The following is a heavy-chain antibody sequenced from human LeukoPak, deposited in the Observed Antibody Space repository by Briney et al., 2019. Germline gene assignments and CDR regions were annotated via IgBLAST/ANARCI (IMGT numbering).Heavy chain of an antibody. CDR2: IYHSGSS. Sequence: PSETLSLTCTVSGGSISSSSYYWVWIRQPRGKGLEYIGNIYHSGSSHYNPSLKSRVTISVDTSNNQFSLKLSSVTAADTAVYYCARAKNPYYYYYYMDFWGRGTTVTVSS. CDR3: ARAKNPYYYYYYMDF. J-gene: IGHJ6*03. V-gene: IGHV4-39*07. CDR1: GGSISSSSYY.